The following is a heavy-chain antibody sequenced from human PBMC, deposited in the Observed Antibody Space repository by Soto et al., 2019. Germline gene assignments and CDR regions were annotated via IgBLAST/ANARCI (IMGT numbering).Heavy chain of an antibody. J-gene: IGHJ4*02. Sequence: GGSLRLSCTASGFTFGDYAMSWVRQAPGKGLEWVGFIRSKAYGGTTEYAASVKGRFTISRDDSKSIAYLQMNSLKTEDTAVYYCTRDGMKDDILTGYYNSYFDYWGQGTLVTVSS. V-gene: IGHV3-49*04. CDR2: IRSKAYGGTT. CDR1: GFTFGDYA. D-gene: IGHD3-9*01. CDR3: TRDGMKDDILTGYYNSYFDY.